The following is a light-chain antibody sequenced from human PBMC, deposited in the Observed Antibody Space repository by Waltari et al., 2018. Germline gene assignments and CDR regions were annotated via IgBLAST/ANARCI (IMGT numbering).Light chain of an antibody. CDR3: QQSYSTPRT. CDR1: QSIISY. CDR2: AAS. Sequence: DIQMTQYPSSLSASVGDRVTVTCRASQSIISYLNWYKQKPGKAPKLLIYAASSLQSGVPSRFSGSGSGTDFTLTISSLQPEDCATYYCQQSYSTPRTFGQGTKLEIK. J-gene: IGKJ2*01. V-gene: IGKV1-39*01.